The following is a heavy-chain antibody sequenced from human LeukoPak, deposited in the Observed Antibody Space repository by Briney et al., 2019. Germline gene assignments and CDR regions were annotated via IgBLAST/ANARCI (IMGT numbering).Heavy chain of an antibody. D-gene: IGHD3-10*01. V-gene: IGHV3-7*04. CDR2: IKQDGSEK. J-gene: IGHJ4*02. Sequence: PGGSLRLSCAASGFTFSSYWMSWVRQAPGKGLEWVANIKQDGSEKYYVDSVKGRFTISRDNAKNSLYLQMNSLRAEDTAVYYCARDEGLLWFGEPILDWGQGTLATVSS. CDR1: GFTFSSYW. CDR3: ARDEGLLWFGEPILD.